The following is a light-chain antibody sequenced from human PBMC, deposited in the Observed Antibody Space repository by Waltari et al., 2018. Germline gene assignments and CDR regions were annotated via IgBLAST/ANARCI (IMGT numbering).Light chain of an antibody. J-gene: IGKJ4*01. CDR1: QSVSSY. V-gene: IGKV3-11*01. CDR2: DAS. CDR3: QQRSNWRLT. Sequence: EIVLTQSPATLSLSPGERATLACRASQSVSSYLAWYHQKPGQAPRLLIYDASNRATGIPARFSGSGSGTDFTLTISSLEPEDFAVYYGQQRSNWRLTFGGGTKVEIK.